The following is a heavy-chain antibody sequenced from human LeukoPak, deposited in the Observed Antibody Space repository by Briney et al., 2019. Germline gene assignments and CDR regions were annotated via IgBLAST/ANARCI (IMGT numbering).Heavy chain of an antibody. V-gene: IGHV4-34*01. CDR1: GGSFSGYY. CDR3: ARRVGGSYYGYSYYYYMDV. Sequence: SETLSLTCAVYGGSFSGYYWSWIRQPPGKGLEWIGEINHSGSTNYNPSLKGRATISVDTSTNQFSLKLSSLTAADTAVYYCARRVGGSYYGYSYYYYMDVWGKGTTVTISS. D-gene: IGHD1-26*01. CDR2: INHSGST. J-gene: IGHJ6*03.